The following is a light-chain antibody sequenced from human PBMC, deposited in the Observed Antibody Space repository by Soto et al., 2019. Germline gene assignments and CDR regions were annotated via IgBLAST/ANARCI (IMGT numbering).Light chain of an antibody. CDR2: GAS. Sequence: EIVLTQSPGTLSLSPGEKATLYCRASQSVSSNYLAWYQQIPGQAPRLLIYGASSRATGIPGRFSGSGSGTDFTLTISRLEPEDFAVYYCQQYGSSQWTFGQGTKVEIK. CDR3: QQYGSSQWT. V-gene: IGKV3-20*01. J-gene: IGKJ1*01. CDR1: QSVSSNY.